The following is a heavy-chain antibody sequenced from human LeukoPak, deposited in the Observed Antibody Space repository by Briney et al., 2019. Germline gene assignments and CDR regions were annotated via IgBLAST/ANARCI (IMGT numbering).Heavy chain of an antibody. Sequence: SVKVSCKASGGTFSSYAISWVRQAPGQGLEWMGRIIPILGIANYAQKFQGRVTITADKSTSTAYMELSSLRAEDTAVYYCAKDSSSWYGDGLYYYYGMDVWGQGTTVTVSS. D-gene: IGHD6-13*01. CDR2: IIPILGIA. V-gene: IGHV1-69*04. CDR3: AKDSSSWYGDGLYYYYGMDV. J-gene: IGHJ6*02. CDR1: GGTFSSYA.